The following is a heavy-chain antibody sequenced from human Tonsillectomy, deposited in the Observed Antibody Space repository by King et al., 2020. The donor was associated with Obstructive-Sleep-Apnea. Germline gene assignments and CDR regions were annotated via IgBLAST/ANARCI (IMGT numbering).Heavy chain of an antibody. J-gene: IGHJ6*02. D-gene: IGHD6-13*01. Sequence: EVQLVESGGGLVKPGGSLRLSCAASGFTFSSYSMNWVRQAPGKGLEWVSSISSSSSYIYYADSVKGRFTISRDNAKNSLYLQMNSLRAEVTAVYYCAGEGRLGYSSSWYYYYYGMDVWSQGTTVTVSS. CDR2: ISSSSSYI. CDR3: AGEGRLGYSSSWYYYYYGMDV. V-gene: IGHV3-21*01. CDR1: GFTFSSYS.